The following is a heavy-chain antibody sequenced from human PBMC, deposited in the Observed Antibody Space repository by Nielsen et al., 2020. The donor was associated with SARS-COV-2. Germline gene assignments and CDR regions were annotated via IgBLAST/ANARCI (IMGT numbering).Heavy chain of an antibody. CDR2: IYPGDSDT. CDR3: ARQTYSSSWGYYYYYMDV. Sequence: GESLKISCQGSGYSFTSYWIGWVRQMPGKGLEWMGIIYPGDSDTRYSPSFQGQVTISADKSISTAYLQWSSLKASDTAMYYCARQTYSSSWGYYYYYMDVWGKGTTVTVSS. CDR1: GYSFTSYW. V-gene: IGHV5-51*01. J-gene: IGHJ6*03. D-gene: IGHD6-6*01.